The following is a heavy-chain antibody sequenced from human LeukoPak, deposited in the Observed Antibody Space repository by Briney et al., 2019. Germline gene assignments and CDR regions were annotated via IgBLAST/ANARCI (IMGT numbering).Heavy chain of an antibody. V-gene: IGHV4-59*12. CDR3: AGGRYFDRDLDY. D-gene: IGHD3-9*01. CDR2: IYYSGST. J-gene: IGHJ4*02. CDR1: GGSISSYY. Sequence: SETLSLTCTVSGGSISSYYWSWIRQPPGKGLEWIGYIYYSGSTNYNPSLKSRVTISVDTSKNQFSLKLSSVTAADTAVYYCAGGRYFDRDLDYWGQGTLVTVSS.